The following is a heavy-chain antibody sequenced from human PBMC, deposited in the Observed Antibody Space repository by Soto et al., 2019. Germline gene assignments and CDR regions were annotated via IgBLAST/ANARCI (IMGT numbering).Heavy chain of an antibody. CDR2: ISGSGGNT. D-gene: IGHD3-3*01. CDR1: GFIFTSYA. J-gene: IGHJ4*01. V-gene: IGHV3-23*01. CDR3: AKGRYTIFGVVYRFAY. Sequence: SLRLSCAASGFIFTSYAMSWVRQAPGKGLEWVSSISGSGGNTYYADSVKGRFTISRDNSKNTLYLQMNSLRAEDTAVYYCAKGRYTIFGVVYRFAYWGPGTLVTGSS.